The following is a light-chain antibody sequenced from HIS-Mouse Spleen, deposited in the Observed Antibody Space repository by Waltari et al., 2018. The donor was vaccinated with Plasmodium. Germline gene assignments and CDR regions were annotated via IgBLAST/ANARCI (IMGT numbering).Light chain of an antibody. J-gene: IGKJ1*01. Sequence: DIHTTHSPPSLAASVGNRLPIPCRASQCISKYLAWYQQKPGKVPKLLIYAASTLQSGGPSRCSGSGSATDFTLTISSMQPEDVATYYCQKYNSGPGTFGQGTKVEIK. CDR3: QKYNSGPGT. CDR2: AAS. V-gene: IGKV1-27*01. CDR1: QCISKY.